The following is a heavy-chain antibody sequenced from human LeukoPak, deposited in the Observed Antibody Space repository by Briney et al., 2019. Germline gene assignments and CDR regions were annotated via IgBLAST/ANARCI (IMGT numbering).Heavy chain of an antibody. CDR1: GYTFTSYG. CDR3: ARDLRYFDWLLRTVFDY. V-gene: IGHV1-18*04. CDR2: ISAYNGNT. J-gene: IGHJ4*02. Sequence: GASVKVSCKASGYTFTSYGISWVRQAPGQGLEWMGWISAYNGNTNYAQKLQGRVTMTTDTSTSTAYMELGSLRSDDTAVYYCARDLRYFDWLLRTVFDYWGQGTLVTVSS. D-gene: IGHD3-9*01.